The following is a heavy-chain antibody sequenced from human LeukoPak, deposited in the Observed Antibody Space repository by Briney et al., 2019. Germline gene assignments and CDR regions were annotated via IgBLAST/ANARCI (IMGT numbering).Heavy chain of an antibody. CDR2: INHSGST. D-gene: IGHD2-8*01. Sequence: SETLSLTCAVYGGSFSGYYWSWIRQPPGKGLEWIGEINHSGSTNYNPSLKSRVTISVDTSKNQFSLKLSSVTAADTAVYFCALAPNSNWFDFWGPGTLVTVSS. V-gene: IGHV4-34*01. CDR1: GGSFSGYY. J-gene: IGHJ5*01. CDR3: ALAPNSNWFDF.